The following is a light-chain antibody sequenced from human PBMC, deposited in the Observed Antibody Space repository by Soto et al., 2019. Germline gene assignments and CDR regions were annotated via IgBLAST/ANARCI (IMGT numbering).Light chain of an antibody. J-gene: IGKJ4*01. CDR2: GAS. Sequence: DIVMTQSPATLSVSPGERATLSCRTSQSVSSTLAWYQQRPGQAPRLLMYGASTRAIGMPARFSGSGSGTEFTLTITSLQSEDFAVYYCQQYNNWPFTFGGGTKVEIK. V-gene: IGKV3-15*01. CDR1: QSVSST. CDR3: QQYNNWPFT.